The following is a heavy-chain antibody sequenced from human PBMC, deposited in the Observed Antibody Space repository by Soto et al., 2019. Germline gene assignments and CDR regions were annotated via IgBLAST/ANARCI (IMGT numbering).Heavy chain of an antibody. V-gene: IGHV5-51*01. J-gene: IGHJ5*02. CDR2: IYPGDSDT. CDR3: TRLKIKHQLVLGFDP. D-gene: IGHD6-6*01. CDR1: GYSFTSYW. Sequence: PGESLKISCKGSGYSFTSYWIGWVRQMPGKGLEWMGIIYPGDSDTRYSPSFQGQVTISADKYISTAYLQWSSLKASDNAMYYCTRLKIKHQLVLGFDPWCQGTLVTVSS.